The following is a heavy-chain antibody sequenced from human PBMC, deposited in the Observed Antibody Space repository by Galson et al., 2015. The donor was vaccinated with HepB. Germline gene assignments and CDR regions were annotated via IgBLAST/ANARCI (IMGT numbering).Heavy chain of an antibody. CDR3: VGDSGDEYFDN. D-gene: IGHD3-10*01. CDR2: INRDGSAK. Sequence: SLRLSCAASGFTFSSYWMAWVRQAPGKGLEWVASINRDGSAKYYVDSVEGRATVSRDNAKNSLYLHMNSLRAEETAVYYCVGDSGDEYFDNWGQGTLVTVSS. V-gene: IGHV3-7*03. J-gene: IGHJ4*02. CDR1: GFTFSSYW.